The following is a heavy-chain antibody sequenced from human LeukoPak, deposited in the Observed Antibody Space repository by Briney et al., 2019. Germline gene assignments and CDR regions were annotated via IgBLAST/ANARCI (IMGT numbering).Heavy chain of an antibody. Sequence: TSETLSLTCTVSGGSISSSNYYWGWIRQPPGKGLEWIGSIYYSGSTYYNPFLKSRVTISVDTSKNQFSLKLSSVTAADTAVYYCARLGSSWAYYFDYWGQGTLVTVSS. CDR1: GGSISSSNYY. V-gene: IGHV4-39*01. D-gene: IGHD6-13*01. CDR2: IYYSGST. J-gene: IGHJ4*02. CDR3: ARLGSSWAYYFDY.